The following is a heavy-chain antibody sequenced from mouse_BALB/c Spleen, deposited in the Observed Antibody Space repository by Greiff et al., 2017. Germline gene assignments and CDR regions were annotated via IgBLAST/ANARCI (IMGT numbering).Heavy chain of an antibody. CDR2: INPGSGGT. CDR1: GYAFTNYL. CDR3: ASYYRYGDYYAMDY. D-gene: IGHD2-14*01. J-gene: IGHJ4*01. Sequence: QVQLKESGVELVRPGTSVKVSCKASGYAFTNYLIEWVKQRPGQGLEWIGVINPGSGGTNYNEKFKGKATLTADKSSSTAYMQLSSLTSDDSAVYFCASYYRYGDYYAMDYWGQGTSVTVSS. V-gene: IGHV1-54*01.